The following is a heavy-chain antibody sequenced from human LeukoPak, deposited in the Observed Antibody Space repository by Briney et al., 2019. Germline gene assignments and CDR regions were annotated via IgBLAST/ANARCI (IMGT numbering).Heavy chain of an antibody. J-gene: IGHJ4*02. CDR3: AKKITMVRGTSGFDY. D-gene: IGHD3-10*01. CDR2: ISYDGSNK. Sequence: GGSLRLSCAASGFTFSSYAMHWVRQAPGKGLEWVAVISYDGSNKYYADSVKGRFTISRDNSKNTLYLQMNSLRAEDTAVYYCAKKITMVRGTSGFDYWGQGTLVTVSS. CDR1: GFTFSSYA. V-gene: IGHV3-30-3*02.